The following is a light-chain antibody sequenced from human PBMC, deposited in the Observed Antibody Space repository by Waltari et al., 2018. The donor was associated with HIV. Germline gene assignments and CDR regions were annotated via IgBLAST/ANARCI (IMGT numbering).Light chain of an antibody. CDR3: QQSYNTPVT. CDR1: QPIGNS. J-gene: IGKJ4*01. Sequence: DIHLTQSPSSLAASVGDTVIVTCRASQPIGNSLNWYQVKPGKAPKLLVYAASSMQFGVPPRFSGSGSGTHFTLTVSSLQDDDFAIYYCQQSYNTPVTFGGGTTLEIK. V-gene: IGKV1-39*01. CDR2: AAS.